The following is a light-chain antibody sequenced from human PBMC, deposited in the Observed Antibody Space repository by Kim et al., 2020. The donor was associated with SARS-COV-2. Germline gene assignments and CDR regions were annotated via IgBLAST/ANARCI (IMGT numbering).Light chain of an antibody. V-gene: IGKV1-9*01. CDR1: QDISSY. J-gene: IGKJ5*01. Sequence: DIQLTQSPSFLSASVGDRVTITCRANQDISSYLAWYQQEPGSAPRLLIYHISTLESGVPSRFSGSGSGTEFTLTISSLQPEDFATYYCQQLKGYPITFGQGTRLEIK. CDR2: HIS. CDR3: QQLKGYPIT.